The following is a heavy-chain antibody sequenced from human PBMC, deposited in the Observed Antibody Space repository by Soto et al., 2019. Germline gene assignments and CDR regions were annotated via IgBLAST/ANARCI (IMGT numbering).Heavy chain of an antibody. CDR3: TKSFRLGEPFDN. D-gene: IGHD3-16*01. V-gene: IGHV3-30-3*02. CDR2: ISYDGSKQ. CDR1: RFTFSSYA. Sequence: PGESLKISCAASRFTFSSYAMCWVRQAPGKGLEWVAVISYDGSKQYYTDSVKGRFSISRDNSKNKLYLYMNSLRAEDTAVYYCTKSFRLGEPFDNWGLGALVTVSS. J-gene: IGHJ4*02.